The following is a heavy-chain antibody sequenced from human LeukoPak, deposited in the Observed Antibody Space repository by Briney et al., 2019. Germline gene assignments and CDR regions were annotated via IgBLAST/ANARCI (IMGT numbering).Heavy chain of an antibody. J-gene: IGHJ4*02. CDR3: ARARGYGDPYYFDY. CDR2: IYSGGST. D-gene: IGHD4-17*01. Sequence: QPGGSLRLSCAASGFTVSSNYMSWVRQAPGKGLEWVSVIYSGGSTYYADSVKGRFTISRDNSKNTLYLQMNSLRAEDTAVYYCARARGYGDPYYFDYWGQGTLVTVSS. V-gene: IGHV3-66*02. CDR1: GFTVSSNY.